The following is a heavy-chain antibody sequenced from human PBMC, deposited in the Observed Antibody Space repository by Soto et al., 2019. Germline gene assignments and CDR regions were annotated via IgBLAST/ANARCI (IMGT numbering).Heavy chain of an antibody. CDR3: ARPFPPEYSSSFAPVGY. J-gene: IGHJ4*02. CDR2: INAGNGNT. CDR1: GYTFTSYA. Sequence: ASVKVSCKASGYTFTSYAMHWVRQAPGQRLEWMGWINAGNGNTKYSQKFQGRVTITRDTSASTAYMELSSLRSEDTAVYYCARPFPPEYSSSFAPVGYWGQGTLVTVSS. D-gene: IGHD6-6*01. V-gene: IGHV1-3*01.